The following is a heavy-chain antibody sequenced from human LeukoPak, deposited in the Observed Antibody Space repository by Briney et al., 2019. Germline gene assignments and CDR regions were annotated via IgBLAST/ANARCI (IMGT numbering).Heavy chain of an antibody. Sequence: SETLSLTCTVSGGSISSSSYYWGWIRQPPGKGLEWIGSIYYSGSTYYNPSLKSRVTISVDTPKNQFSLKLSSVTAADTAVYYCARHSRIAARNWFDPWGQGTLVTVSS. J-gene: IGHJ5*02. CDR2: IYYSGST. V-gene: IGHV4-39*01. CDR3: ARHSRIAARNWFDP. D-gene: IGHD6-6*01. CDR1: GGSISSSSYY.